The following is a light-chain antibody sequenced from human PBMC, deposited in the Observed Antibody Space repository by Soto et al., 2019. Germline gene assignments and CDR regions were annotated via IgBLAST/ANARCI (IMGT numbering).Light chain of an antibody. J-gene: IGLJ2*01. CDR3: AAWDDSLNAVV. CDR2: SNN. Sequence: QSVLTQPPSASGTPGQRVTISCSGSSSNIGGNTVNWYQQLPGTAPRVLIYSNNQRPSGVPDRFSGSKSGTSASLAISGLQSEDEADYFCAAWDDSLNAVVFGGVTKLTVL. CDR1: SSNIGGNT. V-gene: IGLV1-44*01.